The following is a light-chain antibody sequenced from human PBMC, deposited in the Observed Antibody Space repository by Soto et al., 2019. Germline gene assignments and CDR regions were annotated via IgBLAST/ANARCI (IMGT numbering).Light chain of an antibody. CDR3: HQYGSSSYT. CDR2: GAS. J-gene: IGKJ2*01. Sequence: EIVRTQSAATLSVPRGERANVFCRASQSVSSNLAWYQQTPGQAPRLLIYGASSRATGIPDRFSGSGSGTDFTLTISRLEPEDFAVYYCHQYGSSSYTFGQGTKVDIK. CDR1: QSVSSN. V-gene: IGKV3-20*01.